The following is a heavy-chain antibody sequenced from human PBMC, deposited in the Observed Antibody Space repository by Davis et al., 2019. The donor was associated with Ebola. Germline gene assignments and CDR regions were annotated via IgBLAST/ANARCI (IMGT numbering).Heavy chain of an antibody. D-gene: IGHD3-10*01. J-gene: IGHJ4*02. CDR2: INPSGGST. Sequence: AASVKVSCKASGYTFTSYYIHWVRQVPGQGLEWMGIINPSGGSTNYALRFQGRVTMTRDTSTRTVYMELSSLRSEDTAVYFCTRDPRGWFGDLSFGYYFDYWGQGTLVTVSS. V-gene: IGHV1-46*03. CDR1: GYTFTSYY. CDR3: TRDPRGWFGDLSFGYYFDY.